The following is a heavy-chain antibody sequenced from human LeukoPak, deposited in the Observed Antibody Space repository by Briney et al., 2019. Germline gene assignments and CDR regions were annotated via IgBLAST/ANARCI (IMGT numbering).Heavy chain of an antibody. V-gene: IGHV3-48*01. D-gene: IGHD2-2*01. Sequence: QAGGSLRLSCAASGFTFSGYGMNWVRQAPGKGLEWDSYISSSGSHIYYADSVRGRFTISRDNAQNSLYLHLNSLRVEDTAVYYCARGSRKYARTDGFDIWGQGTMVTVSS. CDR1: GFTFSGYG. CDR2: ISSSGSHI. J-gene: IGHJ3*02. CDR3: ARGSRKYARTDGFDI.